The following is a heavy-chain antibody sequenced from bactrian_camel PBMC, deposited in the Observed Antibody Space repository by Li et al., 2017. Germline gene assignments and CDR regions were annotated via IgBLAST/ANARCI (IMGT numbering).Heavy chain of an antibody. V-gene: IGHV3S1*01. J-gene: IGHJ6*01. CDR1: GFSFSNYY. CDR3: AKDRNGGSWYVEPLADFGY. CDR2: IFTGDASTNSDAST. D-gene: IGHD6*01. Sequence: HVQLVESGGGLVQPGGSQRLSCAASGFSFSNYYITRVRQAPGKGLEWVSSIFTGDASTNSDASTNSADSVKGRFTISRDSAKNTLYLQLNSLKTEDTAMYYCAKDRNGGSWYVEPLADFGYWGQGTQVTVS.